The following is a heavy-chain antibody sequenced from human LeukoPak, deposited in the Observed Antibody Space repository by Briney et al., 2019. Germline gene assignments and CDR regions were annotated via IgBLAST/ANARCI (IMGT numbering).Heavy chain of an antibody. CDR1: GFTFRSYA. J-gene: IGHJ4*02. D-gene: IGHD1-26*01. V-gene: IGHV3-23*01. CDR2: ISGTGGST. CDR3: ARGGYHASFDY. Sequence: GGSLRLSCAASGFTFRSYAMSWVRQAPGKGLECVSPISGTGGSTYYADSAKGRFTISRDNSKNTLFLEMNSLRAEDTAIYYCARGGYHASFDYWGRGTLVTVSS.